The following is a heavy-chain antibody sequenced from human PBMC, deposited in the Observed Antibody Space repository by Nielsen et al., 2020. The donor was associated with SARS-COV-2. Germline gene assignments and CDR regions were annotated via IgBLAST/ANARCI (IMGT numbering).Heavy chain of an antibody. D-gene: IGHD4-17*01. Sequence: SETLSLTCTVSGGSISDDYWSWIRQPPGKGLEWIGFIHDSGSTNYSPSLKSRVTISMDTSKNQFLLNLNSVTPADTAVYYCARDYFGDYLDAFDIWGQGTMVTVSS. J-gene: IGHJ3*02. CDR3: ARDYFGDYLDAFDI. CDR2: IHDSGST. V-gene: IGHV4-59*01. CDR1: GGSISDDY.